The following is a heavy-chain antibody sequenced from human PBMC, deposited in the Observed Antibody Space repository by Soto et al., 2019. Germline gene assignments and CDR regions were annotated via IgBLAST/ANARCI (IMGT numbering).Heavy chain of an antibody. D-gene: IGHD6-19*01. CDR1: GDSITNSRW. CDR3: AYSTGWDRHDV. J-gene: IGHJ3*01. CDR2: ILHSGET. Sequence: QVQLQESGPGLVKPSGTLSLTCAVSGDSITNSRWWTWVRQPPGKGLEWIGDILHSGETNYNPSLKSRVFISVDKSQNQFSLRVSSVTAADTAVYYCAYSTGWDRHDVWGQGTLVTVSS. V-gene: IGHV4-4*02.